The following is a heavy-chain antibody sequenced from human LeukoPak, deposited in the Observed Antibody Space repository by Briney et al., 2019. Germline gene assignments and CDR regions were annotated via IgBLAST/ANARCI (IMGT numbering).Heavy chain of an antibody. CDR2: ISGSGGTT. V-gene: IGHV3-23*01. Sequence: PGGSLRLSCAASGFTFNIYAMNWVRQAPGKGLEWVSGISGSGGTTYYADSVKGRFTISRDNSKNTLYLQMNSLTADDTAVYYCAARWLASGGGQGTLVTVSS. D-gene: IGHD6-19*01. CDR3: AARWLASG. CDR1: GFTFNIYA. J-gene: IGHJ4*02.